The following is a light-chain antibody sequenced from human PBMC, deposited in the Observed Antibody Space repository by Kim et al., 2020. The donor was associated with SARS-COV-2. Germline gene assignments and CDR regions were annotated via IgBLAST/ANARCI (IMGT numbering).Light chain of an antibody. Sequence: PGERATLACRASQSVSGTYFSWYQQKPGEAPRLLFDGASSSAAGIPGRSSGSGSGTDSTLTISRLEPEDFAVYYCQQYDSSSRWTFGQGTKVDIK. CDR3: QQYDSSSRWT. CDR1: QSVSGTY. CDR2: GAS. J-gene: IGKJ1*01. V-gene: IGKV3-20*01.